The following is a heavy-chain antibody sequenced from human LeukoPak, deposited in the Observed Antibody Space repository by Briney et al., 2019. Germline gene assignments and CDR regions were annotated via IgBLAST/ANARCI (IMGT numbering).Heavy chain of an antibody. Sequence: SETLSLTCTVSGGSISSYYWSWIRQPPGKGLEWIGYIYYSGGTNYNPSLKSRVTISVDTSKNQFSLKLSSVTAADTAVYYCARASVYGSGSYYNWFGPWGQGTLVTVSS. J-gene: IGHJ5*02. V-gene: IGHV4-59*08. CDR3: ARASVYGSGSYYNWFGP. CDR2: IYYSGGT. D-gene: IGHD3-10*01. CDR1: GGSISSYY.